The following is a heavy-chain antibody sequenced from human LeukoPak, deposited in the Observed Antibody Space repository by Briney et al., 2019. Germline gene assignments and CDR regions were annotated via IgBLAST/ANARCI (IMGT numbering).Heavy chain of an antibody. J-gene: IGHJ4*02. V-gene: IGHV3-23*01. CDR3: AKVRPYSNYAQALDY. CDR2: ISGSGGST. D-gene: IGHD4-11*01. CDR1: GFTFSSYA. Sequence: PGGSLRLSCAASGFTFSSYAMSWARQAPGKGLEWVSAISGSGGSTYYADSVKGRFTISRDNSKNTLYLQMNSLRAEDTAVYYCAKVRPYSNYAQALDYWGQGTLVTVSS.